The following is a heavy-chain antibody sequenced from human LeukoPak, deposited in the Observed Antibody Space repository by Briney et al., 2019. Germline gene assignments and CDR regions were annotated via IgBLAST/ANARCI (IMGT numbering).Heavy chain of an antibody. CDR1: GGSISSSNFY. CDR3: ASQPLGYCSGGSCYHYQGFDY. CDR2: IYYSGST. D-gene: IGHD2-15*01. Sequence: SETLSLTCSLSGGSISSSNFYWGWIRQPPGKGLEWIGSIYYSGSTYYNSSLKSRVTISVDTSKNQFSLKLSSVTAADTAVYYCASQPLGYCSGGSCYHYQGFDYWGQGTLVTVSS. V-gene: IGHV4-39*01. J-gene: IGHJ4*02.